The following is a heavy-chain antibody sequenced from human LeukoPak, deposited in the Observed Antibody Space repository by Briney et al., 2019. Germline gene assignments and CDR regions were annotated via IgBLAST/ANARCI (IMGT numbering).Heavy chain of an antibody. J-gene: IGHJ5*02. CDR2: IYYSGST. CDR1: GGSISSSSYY. Sequence: SETLSLTCTVSGGSISSSSYYWGWIRQPPGKGLEWIGSIYYSGSTYYNPSLKSRVTISVDTSKNQFSLKLSSVTAADTAVYYCARSLMDLFDPWGQGTLVTVSS. CDR3: ARSLMDLFDP. V-gene: IGHV4-39*01. D-gene: IGHD2-8*01.